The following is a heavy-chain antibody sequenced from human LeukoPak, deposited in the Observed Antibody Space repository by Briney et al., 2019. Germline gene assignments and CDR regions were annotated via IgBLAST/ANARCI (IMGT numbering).Heavy chain of an antibody. V-gene: IGHV1-69*13. Sequence: SVKVSCKASGGTFSSYAISWVRQAPGQGLEWMGGIIPIFGTANYAQKFQGRVTITADESTSTAYMELSSLRSEDTAVYYCARDGFTYYDSSGSRVYGMDVWGQGATVTVSS. CDR2: IIPIFGTA. CDR3: ARDGFTYYDSSGSRVYGMDV. CDR1: GGTFSSYA. D-gene: IGHD3-22*01. J-gene: IGHJ6*02.